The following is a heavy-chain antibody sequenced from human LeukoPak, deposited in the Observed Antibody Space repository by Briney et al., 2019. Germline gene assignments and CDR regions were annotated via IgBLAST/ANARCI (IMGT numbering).Heavy chain of an antibody. D-gene: IGHD1-26*01. Sequence: PGGSLRLSCAASTFSVTNAWMSWVRQAPGKGLEWVGRIKSKTDGGTTDYAAPVKGRFTISRDDSKNTLYLQMNSLKTEDTAVYYCTTDPVGATTGYWGQGTLITVSS. CDR1: TFSVTNAW. CDR3: TTDPVGATTGY. J-gene: IGHJ4*02. CDR2: IKSKTDGGTT. V-gene: IGHV3-15*01.